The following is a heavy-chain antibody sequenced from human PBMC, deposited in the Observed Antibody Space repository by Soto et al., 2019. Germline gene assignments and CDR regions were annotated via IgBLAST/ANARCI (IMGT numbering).Heavy chain of an antibody. CDR1: GYSFTSYW. D-gene: IGHD2-2*01. CDR2: IYPGDSDT. Sequence: GESLKISCKGSGYSFTSYWIGWVRQMPGKGLEWMGIIYPGDSDTRYSPSFQGQVTISADKSISTAYLQWSSLKASDTAMYYCARSCSSTSCYEHYYYGMDVWGQGTTVTVS. CDR3: ARSCSSTSCYEHYYYGMDV. V-gene: IGHV5-51*01. J-gene: IGHJ6*02.